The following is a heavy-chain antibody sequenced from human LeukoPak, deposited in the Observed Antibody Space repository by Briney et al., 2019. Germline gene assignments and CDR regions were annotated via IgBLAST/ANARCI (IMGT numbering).Heavy chain of an antibody. D-gene: IGHD3-9*01. Sequence: ASVKVSCKASGYTFTSHSISWVRQAPGQGLEWMGWISAYNGDTKYAQSFQGRVTMTTDASTTTAYMELRSLTSDDTAVYYCARDDYDILTGRTLGAFDIWGQGTMVTVSS. CDR2: ISAYNGDT. CDR1: GYTFTSHS. CDR3: ARDDYDILTGRTLGAFDI. V-gene: IGHV1-18*01. J-gene: IGHJ3*02.